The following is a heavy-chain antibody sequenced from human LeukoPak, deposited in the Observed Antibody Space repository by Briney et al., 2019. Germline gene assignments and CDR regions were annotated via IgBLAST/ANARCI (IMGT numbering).Heavy chain of an antibody. Sequence: PGGSLRLSCAASGFTFSSYSMNWVRQAPGKGLEWVSSISSSSSYIYYADSVKGRFTISRDNAKNSLYLQMNSLRAEDTAVYYCARGSGYSYGYFQHWGQGTLVIVSS. J-gene: IGHJ1*01. D-gene: IGHD5-18*01. CDR1: GFTFSSYS. CDR2: ISSSSSYI. CDR3: ARGSGYSYGYFQH. V-gene: IGHV3-21*01.